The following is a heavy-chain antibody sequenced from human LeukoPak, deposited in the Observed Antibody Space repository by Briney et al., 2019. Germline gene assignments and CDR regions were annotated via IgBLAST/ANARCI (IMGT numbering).Heavy chain of an antibody. J-gene: IGHJ4*02. CDR2: IYYSGNT. CDR1: GDSISSGGYY. D-gene: IGHD5-24*01. V-gene: IGHV4-31*02. CDR3: ARNTPASRWLLDY. Sequence: SETLSLTCAVSGDSISSGGYYWSWIRQHPGKGLEWIRYIYYSGNTYYNSSLQSRVTISVDTSKNQFSLKLSSVTAADTAVYFCARNTPASRWLLDYWGQGTRVTVSS.